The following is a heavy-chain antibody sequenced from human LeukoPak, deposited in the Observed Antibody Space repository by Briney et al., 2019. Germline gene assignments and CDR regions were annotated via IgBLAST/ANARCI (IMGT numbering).Heavy chain of an antibody. Sequence: ASVKVSCKASGYTFTGYYMHWVRQAPGQGLEWMGWINPNSGGTNYAQKFQGRVTMTRDTSISTAYMELRRLRSDDTAVYYCAGGGNIVVVVAATPSYYYYGMDVWGQGTTVTVSS. J-gene: IGHJ6*02. CDR3: AGGGNIVVVVAATPSYYYYGMDV. CDR2: INPNSGGT. CDR1: GYTFTGYY. V-gene: IGHV1-2*02. D-gene: IGHD2-15*01.